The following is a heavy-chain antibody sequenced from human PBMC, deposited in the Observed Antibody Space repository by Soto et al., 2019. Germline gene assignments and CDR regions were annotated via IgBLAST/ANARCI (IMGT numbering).Heavy chain of an antibody. CDR3: ASGIQLWLRRINNGYSG. CDR2: IIPMFGTA. J-gene: IGHJ4*02. D-gene: IGHD5-18*01. Sequence: QFQRVQSGAEVKKPESSVKVSCKAPGGTFSTYAISWVRQAPGQGLEWMGGIIPMFGTANYAQRFQDRVTITADESTNTVYMELSSLRSEDTAVYFCASGIQLWLRRINNGYSGWGQGTLVTVSS. V-gene: IGHV1-69*12. CDR1: GGTFSTYA.